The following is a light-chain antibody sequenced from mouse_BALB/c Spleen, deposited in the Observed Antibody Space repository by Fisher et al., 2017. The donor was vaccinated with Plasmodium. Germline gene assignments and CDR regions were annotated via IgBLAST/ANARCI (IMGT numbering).Light chain of an antibody. CDR3: RQGTHFPRT. V-gene: IGKV1-135*01. CDR1: QTLLDSDGKTY. Sequence: DIVITQTTLTLSVTIGQPASISCKSSQTLLDSDGKTYLNWLLQRPGQSPKRLIYLVSKLDSGVPDRFTGSGSGTDFTLKISRVEAEDLGVYYCRQGTHFPRTFGGGTKLEIK. J-gene: IGKJ1*01. CDR2: LVS.